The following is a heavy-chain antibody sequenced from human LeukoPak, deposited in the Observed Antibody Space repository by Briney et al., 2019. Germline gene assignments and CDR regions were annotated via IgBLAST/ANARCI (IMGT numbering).Heavy chain of an antibody. Sequence: GGSLRLSCAASGFTFDDYGMSWVRQAPGKGLEWVSAISGNGGSTYYADSVKGRFAISRDNSKNTLYLQMNSLRAEDTAVYYCAKQLLTAIPSLDYWGLGTLVTVSS. J-gene: IGHJ4*02. V-gene: IGHV3-23*01. CDR1: GFTFDDYG. D-gene: IGHD5-18*01. CDR3: AKQLLTAIPSLDY. CDR2: ISGNGGST.